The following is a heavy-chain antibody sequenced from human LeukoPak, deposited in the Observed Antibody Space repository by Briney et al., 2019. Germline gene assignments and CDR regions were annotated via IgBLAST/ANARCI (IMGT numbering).Heavy chain of an antibody. J-gene: IGHJ4*02. CDR1: GYTFTDYY. V-gene: IGHV1-2*06. D-gene: IGHD7-27*01. CDR2: INPKSGGP. Sequence: GASVKVSCKASGYTFTDYYIHWVRRAPGQGLEWMGRINPKSGGPDYAQDFQGRVTMTRDTSINTADVELGSLTSDDTAVYYCARDFAFTPNWELDYWGQGTPVTVS. CDR3: ARDFAFTPNWELDY.